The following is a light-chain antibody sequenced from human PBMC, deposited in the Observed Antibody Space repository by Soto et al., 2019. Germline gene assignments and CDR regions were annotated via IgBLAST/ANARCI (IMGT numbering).Light chain of an antibody. V-gene: IGLV2-14*03. Sequence: QSALTQPASVSGSPGQSITISCTGTSSDIGGHDDVSWYQQHPGKVPKLLIYGVTDRPSGVSNRFYGSKSGNVASLTISGLQAEDEADYYCCSYTSDLTPYVFGTGTKVTVL. CDR1: SSDIGGHDD. CDR3: CSYTSDLTPYV. CDR2: GVT. J-gene: IGLJ1*01.